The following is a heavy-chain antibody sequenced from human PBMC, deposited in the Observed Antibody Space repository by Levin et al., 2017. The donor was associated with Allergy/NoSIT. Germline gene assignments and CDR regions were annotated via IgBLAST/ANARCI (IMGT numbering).Heavy chain of an antibody. D-gene: IGHD2-15*01. CDR1: GFTFSTSD. CDR2: VSFDGSTE. Sequence: LSLTCAASGFTFSTSDMHWVRQAPGRGLEWVAIVSFDGSTEKYADSVKGRFTISRDNSKNTLYLQMNSLRAEDTAVYYCAKDRFCSDGTCSGGFDYWGQGALVTVSS. J-gene: IGHJ4*02. CDR3: AKDRFCSDGTCSGGFDY. V-gene: IGHV3-30*18.